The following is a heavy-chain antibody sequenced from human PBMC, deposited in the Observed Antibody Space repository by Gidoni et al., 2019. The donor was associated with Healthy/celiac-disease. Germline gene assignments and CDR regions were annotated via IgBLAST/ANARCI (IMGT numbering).Heavy chain of an antibody. D-gene: IGHD2-2*01. CDR2: ISGSGGST. CDR1: GFTFSSYA. V-gene: IGHV3-23*01. Sequence: EVQLLESGGGLVQPGGSLRLSCAASGFTFSSYAMSWVRQAPGKGLEWVSAISGSGGSTYYADSVKGRFTISRDNSKNTLYLQMNSLRAEDTAVYYCAKGPYPSVVVPYWYFDLWGRGTLVTVSS. J-gene: IGHJ2*01. CDR3: AKGPYPSVVVPYWYFDL.